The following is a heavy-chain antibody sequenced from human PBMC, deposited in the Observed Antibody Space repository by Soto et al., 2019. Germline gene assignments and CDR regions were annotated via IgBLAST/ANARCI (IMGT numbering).Heavy chain of an antibody. CDR1: GFAFSSYA. J-gene: IGHJ4*02. CDR2: ISYDGKNI. D-gene: IGHD1-26*01. CDR3: AKRGASVGANTNYFDN. V-gene: IGHV3-30*18. Sequence: QVQLVESGGDLVQPGRSLRLSCAASGFAFSSYAMHWVRQAPGKGPEWLAVISYDGKNIYYADYVKGRFTISRDDSKNTLYLRMNSLRVEDTAVYYCAKRGASVGANTNYFDNWGQGTLVTVSS.